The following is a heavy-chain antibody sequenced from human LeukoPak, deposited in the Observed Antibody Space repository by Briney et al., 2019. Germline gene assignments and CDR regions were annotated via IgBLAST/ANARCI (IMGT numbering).Heavy chain of an antibody. D-gene: IGHD5-18*01. Sequence: GASVKVSCKASGYTFTGYYVHWVRQAPGQGLEWMGWINPYSGDTNYAQKFQGRVTITRNTSISTAYMELSSLRSEDTAVYYCARGGYSYGPGRNWFDPWGQGTLVTVSS. CDR2: INPYSGDT. CDR3: ARGGYSYGPGRNWFDP. CDR1: GYTFTGYY. J-gene: IGHJ5*02. V-gene: IGHV1-2*02.